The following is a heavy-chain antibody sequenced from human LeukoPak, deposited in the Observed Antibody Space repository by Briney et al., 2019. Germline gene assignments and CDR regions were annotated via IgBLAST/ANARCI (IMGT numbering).Heavy chain of an antibody. V-gene: IGHV3-33*03. CDR2: IWYDGSNK. CDR1: GFTFSGYG. Sequence: PGRSLRLSCAASGFTFSGYGMHWVRQAPGKGLEWVAVIWYDGSNKYYADSVKGRFTISRDNSKNTLYLQMNSLRAEDTAVYYCAKGGYYYDSSGEEPYYFDYWGQGTLVTVSS. J-gene: IGHJ4*02. CDR3: AKGGYYYDSSGEEPYYFDY. D-gene: IGHD3-22*01.